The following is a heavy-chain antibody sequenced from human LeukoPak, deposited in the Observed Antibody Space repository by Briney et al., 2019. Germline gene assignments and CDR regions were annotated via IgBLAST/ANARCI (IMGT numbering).Heavy chain of an antibody. V-gene: IGHV4-31*03. CDR1: GGSISSGGYY. CDR2: IYYSGST. D-gene: IGHD4-17*01. Sequence: PSQTLSLTCTVSGGSISSGGYYWSWIRQHPGKGLEWIGYIYYSGSTCYNPSLKSRVTISVDTSKNQFSLKLSSVTAADTAVYYCARGTTVTTFDYWGQGTLVTVSS. J-gene: IGHJ4*02. CDR3: ARGTTVTTFDY.